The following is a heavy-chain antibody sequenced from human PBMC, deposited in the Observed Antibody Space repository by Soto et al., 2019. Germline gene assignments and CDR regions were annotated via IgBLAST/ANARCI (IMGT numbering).Heavy chain of an antibody. Sequence: VGSLRLSCASSGFTFSSYSMNWVRQAPGKGLEWVSSISSSSSYIYYADSVKGRFTISRDNAKNSLYLQMNSLRAEDTAVYYCARDTLTLIVQAFDIWGQGTMVSVSS. CDR2: ISSSSSYI. CDR1: GFTFSSYS. J-gene: IGHJ3*02. D-gene: IGHD3-22*01. V-gene: IGHV3-21*01. CDR3: ARDTLTLIVQAFDI.